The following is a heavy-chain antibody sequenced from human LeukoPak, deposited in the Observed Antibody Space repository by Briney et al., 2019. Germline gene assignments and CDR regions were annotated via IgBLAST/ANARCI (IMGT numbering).Heavy chain of an antibody. CDR3: ARDGHNYYKSTRDALEI. J-gene: IGHJ3*02. D-gene: IGHD3-10*01. V-gene: IGHV4-38-2*02. Sequence: SETLSLTCSVSGFSIITGYYWAWVRQSPGKGLEWIASIYHSERTYHNPSLRSRVTISVEASKNQFFLSLSSVTAADTAVYYCARDGHNYYKSTRDALEIWGRGAMVTVSA. CDR2: IYHSERT. CDR1: GFSIITGYY.